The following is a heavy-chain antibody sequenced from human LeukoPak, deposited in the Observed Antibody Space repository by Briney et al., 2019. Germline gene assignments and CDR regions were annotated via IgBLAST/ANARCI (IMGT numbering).Heavy chain of an antibody. Sequence: GGSLRLSCAASGFTFSSYAMHWVRQAPGKGLEWVAVISYDGSNKYYADSVKGRFTISRDNSKNTLYLQMNSLRAEDTAVYYCAKVFGDHHPEDAFDIWGQGTMVTVSS. CDR1: GFTFSSYA. CDR2: ISYDGSNK. D-gene: IGHD4-17*01. V-gene: IGHV3-30*04. CDR3: AKVFGDHHPEDAFDI. J-gene: IGHJ3*02.